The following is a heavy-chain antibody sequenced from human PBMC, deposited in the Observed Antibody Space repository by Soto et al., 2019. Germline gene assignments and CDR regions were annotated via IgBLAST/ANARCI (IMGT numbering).Heavy chain of an antibody. J-gene: IGHJ6*02. CDR1: GFTFSSYW. V-gene: IGHV3-7*03. CDR2: IKQDGSEK. CDR3: AAHSLLYYYGMDV. Sequence: PGGSLRLSCAASGFTFSSYWMSWVRQAPGKGLEWVANIKQDGSEKYYVDSVKGRFTISRDNAKNSLYLQMNSLRAEDTAVYYCAAHSLLYYYGMDVWGQGTTVTVSS.